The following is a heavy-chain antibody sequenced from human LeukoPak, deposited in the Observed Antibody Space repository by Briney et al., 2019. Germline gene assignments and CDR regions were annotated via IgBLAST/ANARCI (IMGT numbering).Heavy chain of an antibody. CDR2: IRHDGSNK. J-gene: IGHJ4*02. D-gene: IGHD5-24*01. CDR3: AKARDGYNSNDY. CDR1: GFTFSSYG. Sequence: GGSLRLSCAASGFTFSSYGMHWVRQAPGKGLEWVAFIRHDGSNKYYADSVKGRFTISRDNSKNTLYLQMNSLRAEDTAVYYCAKARDGYNSNDYWGQGTLVTVSS. V-gene: IGHV3-30*02.